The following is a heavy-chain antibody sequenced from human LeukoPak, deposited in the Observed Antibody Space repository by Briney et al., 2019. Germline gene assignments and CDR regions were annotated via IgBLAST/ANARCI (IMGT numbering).Heavy chain of an antibody. CDR3: AREMFTSGWYPSDY. J-gene: IGHJ4*02. Sequence: GGSLRLSCAASGFTFSTYSMNWVRQAPGQGLEWVSYISSSSSTIYYADSVKGRFTISRDNAKNSLYLQMNSLRDEATAVYYCAREMFTSGWYPSDYWGQGTLVTVSS. CDR2: ISSSSSTI. D-gene: IGHD6-19*01. V-gene: IGHV3-48*02. CDR1: GFTFSTYS.